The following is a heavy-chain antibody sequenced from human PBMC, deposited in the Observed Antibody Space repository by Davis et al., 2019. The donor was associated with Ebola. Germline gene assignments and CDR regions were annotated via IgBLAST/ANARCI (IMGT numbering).Heavy chain of an antibody. D-gene: IGHD3-22*01. J-gene: IGHJ4*02. Sequence: AASVKVSCKASGYTFTSYAMHWVRQAPGQRLEWMGWINAGNGNTKYSQRFQGRVTMTTDTSTSTAYMELRSLRSDDTAVYYCARDLSYYDSSGYYDYWGQGTLVTVSS. CDR3: ARDLSYYDSSGYYDY. V-gene: IGHV1-3*01. CDR2: INAGNGNT. CDR1: GYTFTSYA.